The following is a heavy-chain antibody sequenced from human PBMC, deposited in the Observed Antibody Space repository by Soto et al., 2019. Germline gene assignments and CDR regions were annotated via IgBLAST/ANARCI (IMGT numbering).Heavy chain of an antibody. CDR1: GGSFSSSNYY. D-gene: IGHD4-17*01. V-gene: IGHV4-39*01. Sequence: QLHLQESGPGLVEPSETLSLTCTVSGGSFSSSNYYLGWIRQPPGKGLEWIGNIVYGGGSRVAYPGPSLDSSATSSVDTSQSQFSRNMRSLTAADTAVYFCARRGGGDSLFDSWCQGKLFTVSS. CDR3: ARRGGGDSLFDS. CDR2: IVYGGGSRVA. J-gene: IGHJ4*02.